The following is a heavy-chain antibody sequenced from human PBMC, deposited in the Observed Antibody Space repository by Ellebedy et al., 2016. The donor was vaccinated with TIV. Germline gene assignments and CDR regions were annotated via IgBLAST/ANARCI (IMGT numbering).Heavy chain of an antibody. J-gene: IGHJ4*02. D-gene: IGHD2-2*02. CDR3: AADGGMCSTDSCYNRVFF. Sequence: SETLSLTXTVYGGPFSTNYRTWVSQSQGGGLEWIGDINRKGNTNYNPSFASRATISVDESKNQFSLTLTSVSAADTAVYFCAADGGMCSTDSCYNRVFFWGPGTLVTVSS. CDR1: GGPFSTNY. V-gene: IGHV4-34*01. CDR2: INRKGNT.